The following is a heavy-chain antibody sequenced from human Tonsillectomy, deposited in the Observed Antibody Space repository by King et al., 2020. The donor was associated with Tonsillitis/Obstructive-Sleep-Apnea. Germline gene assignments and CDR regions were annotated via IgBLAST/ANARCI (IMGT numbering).Heavy chain of an antibody. CDR1: GFTFRTYW. D-gene: IGHD6-19*01. CDR2: IKQDGSEK. V-gene: IGHV3-7*03. Sequence: VQLVESGGGLVQPGGSLRLSCAASGFTFRTYWMSWVREVLGKGLEWVANIKQDGSEKYYVDSVKGRFTISRDNAKNSLYLQMNSRRAEDTAVYYCARDTSSEGWRNMDVGGQGTTVTVSS. CDR3: ARDTSSEGWRNMDV. J-gene: IGHJ6*02.